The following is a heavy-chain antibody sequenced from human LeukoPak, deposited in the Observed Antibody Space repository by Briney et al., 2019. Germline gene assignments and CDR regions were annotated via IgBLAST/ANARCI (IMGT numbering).Heavy chain of an antibody. Sequence: QAGGSLRLSCAASGFTFSSYGMHWVRQAPGKGLEWVAVISYDGSNKYYADSVKGRFTISRDNSKNTLYLQMNSLRAEDTAVYYCAKDAEDYGPYFDYWGQGTLVTVSS. J-gene: IGHJ4*02. CDR3: AKDAEDYGPYFDY. D-gene: IGHD4-17*01. CDR1: GFTFSSYG. V-gene: IGHV3-30*18. CDR2: ISYDGSNK.